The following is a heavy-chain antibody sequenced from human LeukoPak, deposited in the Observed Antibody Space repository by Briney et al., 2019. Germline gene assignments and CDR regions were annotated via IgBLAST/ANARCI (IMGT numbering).Heavy chain of an antibody. D-gene: IGHD1-14*01. CDR3: ARSTPASFFDY. Sequence: SETLSLTCTVSGGSISSGGYYWSWIRQHPGKGLECIGCIYYTGTTYYNPSLKSRITISVDTSQNQFSLNLDSVTAADTAVYYCARSTPASFFDYWGQGTLVTVSS. CDR2: IYYTGTT. J-gene: IGHJ4*02. CDR1: GGSISSGGYY. V-gene: IGHV4-31*03.